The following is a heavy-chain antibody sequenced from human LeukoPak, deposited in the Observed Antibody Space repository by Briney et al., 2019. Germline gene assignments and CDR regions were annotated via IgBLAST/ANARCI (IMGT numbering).Heavy chain of an antibody. CDR3: VKDRNSRGY. D-gene: IGHD3-10*01. CDR1: GFTFSSYA. Sequence: GGSLRLSCSASGFTFSSYAMHWVRQAPGKGLEYVSAINSNGGSTYYADSVKGRFTISRDNSKNTLYLQMSSLRAEDTAVYYCVKDRNSRGYWGQGTLVTVSS. CDR2: INSNGGST. J-gene: IGHJ4*02. V-gene: IGHV3-64D*06.